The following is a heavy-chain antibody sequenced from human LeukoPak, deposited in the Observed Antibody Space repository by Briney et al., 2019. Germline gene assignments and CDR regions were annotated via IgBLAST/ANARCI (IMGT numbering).Heavy chain of an antibody. Sequence: SETLSLTCAVSGGSISSSNWWSWVRQPPGKGLEWIGEIYHSGSTNYNPSLKSRVTISVDKSKNQFSLKLSSVTAADTAVYYCARGGTVVTDYYYGMDVWGQGTTVTVSS. D-gene: IGHD4-23*01. CDR3: ARGGTVVTDYYYGMDV. CDR2: IYHSGST. CDR1: GGSISSSNW. V-gene: IGHV4-4*02. J-gene: IGHJ6*02.